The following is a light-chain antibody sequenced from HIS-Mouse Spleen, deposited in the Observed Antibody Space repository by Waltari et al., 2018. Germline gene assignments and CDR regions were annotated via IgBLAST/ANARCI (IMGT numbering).Light chain of an antibody. V-gene: IGLV2-23*03. CDR1: SSDVGSYNL. CDR3: CSYAGSSTFGV. Sequence: QSALTQPASVSGSPGQSITISCTGTSSDVGSYNLVSWYQQHPSKAPKPMIYEGSKRPSGVSNRFSGSKSGNTASLTISGLQAEDEADYYCCSYAGSSTFGVFGGGTKLTVL. CDR2: EGS. J-gene: IGLJ3*02.